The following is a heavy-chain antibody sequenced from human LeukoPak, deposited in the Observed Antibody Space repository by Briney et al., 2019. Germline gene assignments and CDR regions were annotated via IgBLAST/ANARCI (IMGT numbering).Heavy chain of an antibody. D-gene: IGHD3-10*01. J-gene: IGHJ5*02. Sequence: GGSLRLSCAASGFTFGSSAMSWVRQAPGKGLEWVSALSGGGGNTYYADSVKGRFTISRDNSKNTLYLQMNSLRAEDTAVYYCAKNGIYGSGSYYNWFDPWGQGTLVTVSS. CDR1: GFTFGSSA. CDR3: AKNGIYGSGSYYNWFDP. CDR2: LSGGGGNT. V-gene: IGHV3-23*01.